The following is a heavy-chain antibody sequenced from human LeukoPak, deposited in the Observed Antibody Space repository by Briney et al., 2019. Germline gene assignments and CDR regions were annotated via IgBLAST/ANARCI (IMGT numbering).Heavy chain of an antibody. CDR1: GYIFKNYW. V-gene: IGHV5-10-1*01. D-gene: IGHD2-21*01. Sequence: GESLKISLKGSGYIFKNYWISWVRPMPGKGLEWMGRIDPSDSFTNYSPSFQGHVTISADKSISTAYLQWSSLKASATAIYYCARHSAPRDWFEPWGQGTLVTVPA. CDR3: ARHSAPRDWFEP. J-gene: IGHJ5*02. CDR2: IDPSDSFT.